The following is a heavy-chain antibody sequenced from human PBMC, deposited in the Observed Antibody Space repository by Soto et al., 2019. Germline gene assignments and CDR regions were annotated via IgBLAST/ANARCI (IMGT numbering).Heavy chain of an antibody. J-gene: IGHJ5*02. CDR2: IYYDGSNK. D-gene: IGHD4-17*01. CDR3: ARGHGVTTTMGWFDP. Sequence: QVQLVESGGGVVQPGRSLRLSCAASGFTFSSYGIHWVRQAPGKGLEWVAVIYYDGSNKYYADSVKGRFTISRDNSKNTLYRQMTSLRADDTAEYYCARGHGVTTTMGWFDPWGQGTLVTVSS. V-gene: IGHV3-33*01. CDR1: GFTFSSYG.